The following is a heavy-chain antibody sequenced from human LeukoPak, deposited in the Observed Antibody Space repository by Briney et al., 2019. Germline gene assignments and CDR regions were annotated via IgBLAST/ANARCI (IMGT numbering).Heavy chain of an antibody. Sequence: SVKVSCKASGGTFSSYAISWVRQAPGQGLEWMGGIILIFGTANYAQKFQGRVTITTDESTSTAYMELSSLRSEDTAVYYCARESGIAVAGLDYYYMDVWGKGTTVTVSS. CDR3: ARESGIAVAGLDYYYMDV. CDR1: GGTFSSYA. CDR2: IILIFGTA. V-gene: IGHV1-69*05. J-gene: IGHJ6*03. D-gene: IGHD6-19*01.